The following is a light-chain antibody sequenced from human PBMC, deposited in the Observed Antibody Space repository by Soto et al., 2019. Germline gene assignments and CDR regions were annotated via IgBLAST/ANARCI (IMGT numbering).Light chain of an antibody. J-gene: IGKJ2*01. CDR1: QSVSSSS. V-gene: IGKV3-20*01. CDR2: GAS. Sequence: ELVLTQSPGTLSLSPGERATLSCWASQSVSSSSLAWYQQKPGQDPRLLIFGASSRATGIPDRFSGSGSGTDVTLTSSRLEPEDFAVYYCQQYGSSPSTFGQGTKLESK. CDR3: QQYGSSPST.